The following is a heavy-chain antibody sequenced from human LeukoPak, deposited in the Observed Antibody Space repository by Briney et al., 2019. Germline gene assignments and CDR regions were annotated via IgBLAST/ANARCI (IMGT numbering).Heavy chain of an antibody. CDR2: ISSSSSYI. CDR3: VRGDYGDYTLFDY. Sequence: GRSLRLSCAASGFSFSSYTMNWVRQAPGKGLEWVSIISSSSSYIYYADSVEGRFTISRDNAKNALYLQMNSLRAEDTAVYYCVRGDYGDYTLFDYWGQGTLVTVSS. V-gene: IGHV3-21*04. D-gene: IGHD4-17*01. CDR1: GFSFSSYT. J-gene: IGHJ4*02.